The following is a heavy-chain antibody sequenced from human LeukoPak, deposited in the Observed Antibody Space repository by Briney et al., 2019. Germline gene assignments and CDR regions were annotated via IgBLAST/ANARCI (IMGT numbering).Heavy chain of an antibody. CDR2: INPSGGST. Sequence: ASVNVSCKASGYTFTSYYMHWVRQAPGQGLEWMGIINPSGGSTSYAQKFQGRVTMTRDTSTSTVYMELSSLRSEDTAVYYCARDPRGAVAGTRNGMDVWGQGTTVTVSS. CDR3: ARDPRGAVAGTRNGMDV. CDR1: GYTFTSYY. J-gene: IGHJ6*02. V-gene: IGHV1-46*01. D-gene: IGHD6-19*01.